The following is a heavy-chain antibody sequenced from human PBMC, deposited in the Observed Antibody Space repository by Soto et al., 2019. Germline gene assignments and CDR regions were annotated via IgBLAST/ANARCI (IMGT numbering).Heavy chain of an antibody. V-gene: IGHV4-61*01. Sequence: PSETLSLTCTVSGGSVSSGPYYWSWIRQPPGKGLEWIGYISYSGSTYFNPPLKSRVTFSVDTSKNQFSLNLTSVTTADTAVYYCARVDYADYVFDFWGQGTLVTVSS. J-gene: IGHJ4*02. CDR3: ARVDYADYVFDF. CDR1: GGSVSSGPYY. D-gene: IGHD4-17*01. CDR2: ISYSGST.